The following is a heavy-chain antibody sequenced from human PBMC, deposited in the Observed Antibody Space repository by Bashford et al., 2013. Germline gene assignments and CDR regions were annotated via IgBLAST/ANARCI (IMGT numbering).Heavy chain of an antibody. D-gene: IGHD1-26*01. CDR1: GGSISATNYY. CDR2: IDYSGST. CDR3: AREVDRGSQRAFDI. Sequence: SETLSLTCSVSGGSISATNYYWAWIRQPPGKGLEWIGFIDYSGSTYYSPSLRSRITISEDTSKNQFSLNLDSATAADTAVYYCAREVDRGSQRAFDIWGQGTMVTVSS. V-gene: IGHV4-39*02. J-gene: IGHJ3*02.